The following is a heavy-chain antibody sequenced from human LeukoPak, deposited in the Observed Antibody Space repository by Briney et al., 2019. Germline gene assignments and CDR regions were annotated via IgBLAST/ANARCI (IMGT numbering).Heavy chain of an antibody. V-gene: IGHV3-13*01. D-gene: IGHD6-13*01. CDR2: IGTAGDT. Sequence: GFLRLSCEASGINFSTSDMHWVRQAPGKGLEWVSVIGTAGDTYYADSVKGRFTISRENAKNSLYLQMNSLRAGDTAVYYCARGSVRVGMDVWGQGTTVTVSS. CDR1: GINFSTSD. CDR3: ARGSVRVGMDV. J-gene: IGHJ6*02.